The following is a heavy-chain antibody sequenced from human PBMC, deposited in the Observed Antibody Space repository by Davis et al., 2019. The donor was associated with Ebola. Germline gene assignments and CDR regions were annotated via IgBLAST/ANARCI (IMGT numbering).Heavy chain of an antibody. D-gene: IGHD1-26*01. CDR1: GFIFRSYV. CDR2: FGTSGDT. J-gene: IGHJ3*01. V-gene: IGHV3-23*01. CDR3: AKDTSNIWFDV. Sequence: PGGSLRLSCAASGFIFRSYVMSWVRQAPGKGLEWVSTFGTSGDTYYADSVKGRFTISRDNSRNTLYLQMNGLRVEDTAIYYCAKDTSNIWFDVWGQGTMVTVSS.